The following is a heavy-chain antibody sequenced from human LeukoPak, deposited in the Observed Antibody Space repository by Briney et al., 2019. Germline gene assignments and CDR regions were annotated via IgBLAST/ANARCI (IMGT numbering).Heavy chain of an antibody. CDR2: FDNDGDT. Sequence: SETLSLTCSVSGGSISSSGYYWGWLRQPPGTGREWIGSFDNDGDTYYNPSLKSRVTISVDTSKNQFALKMTSVTAADTAVYYCARSTVTTPFAYWGQGTLVTVSS. CDR1: GGSISSSGYY. J-gene: IGHJ4*02. V-gene: IGHV4-39*01. D-gene: IGHD4-17*01. CDR3: ARSTVTTPFAY.